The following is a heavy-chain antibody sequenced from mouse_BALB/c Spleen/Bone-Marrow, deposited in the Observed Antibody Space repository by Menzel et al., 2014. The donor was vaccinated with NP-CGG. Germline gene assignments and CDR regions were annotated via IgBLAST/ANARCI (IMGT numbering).Heavy chain of an antibody. CDR2: IYPGSGNT. CDR3: ARSRGYAWFAY. D-gene: IGHD2-2*01. V-gene: IGHV1-77*01. J-gene: IGHJ3*01. Sequence: VQLQQSGAELARPGASVKLSRKASGYTFTDYYINWVKQRTGQGLEWIGEIYPGSGNTYYNEKFKGKATLTADKSSSTAYMQLSSLTSEDSAVYFCARSRGYAWFAYWGQGTLVTVSA. CDR1: GYTFTDYY.